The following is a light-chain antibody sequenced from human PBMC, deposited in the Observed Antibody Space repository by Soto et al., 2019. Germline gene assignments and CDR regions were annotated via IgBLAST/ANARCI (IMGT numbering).Light chain of an antibody. CDR2: EVS. CDR1: SSDVGGYNY. J-gene: IGLJ2*01. CDR3: SSYKSSSTCYV. V-gene: IGLV2-14*01. Sequence: QSVLTQPASVSGSPGQSITISCTGTSSDVGGYNYVSWYQQHPGKAPKLMIYEVSNRPSGVSNRFSGSKSGNTASLTISGLQDEDEADYYCSSYKSSSTCYVF.